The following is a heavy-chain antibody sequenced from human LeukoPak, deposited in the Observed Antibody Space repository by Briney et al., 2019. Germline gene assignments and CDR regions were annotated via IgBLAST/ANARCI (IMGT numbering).Heavy chain of an antibody. CDR2: INHSGST. CDR3: ARDDRGSYYALFDY. J-gene: IGHJ4*02. V-gene: IGHV4-34*01. Sequence: DPSETLSLTCAVYGGSFSGYYWSWIRQPPGKGLEWIGEINHSGSTNYNPSLKSRVTISVDTSKNQFSLKLSSVTAADTAVYYCARDDRGSYYALFDYWGQGTLVTVSS. D-gene: IGHD1-26*01. CDR1: GGSFSGYY.